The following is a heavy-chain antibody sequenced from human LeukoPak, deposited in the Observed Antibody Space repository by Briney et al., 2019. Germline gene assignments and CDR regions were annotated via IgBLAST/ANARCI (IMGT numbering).Heavy chain of an antibody. V-gene: IGHV3-20*04. CDR1: GFTLDDYG. D-gene: IGHD3-10*01. CDR3: AKNGGSGSYYRSPFDY. J-gene: IGHJ4*02. Sequence: GGSLRLSCAASGFTLDDYGMSWVRQAPGKGLEWVSGINWNGGSTGYADSVKGRFTISRDNSMNTLYLQMNSLRAEDTAVYYCAKNGGSGSYYRSPFDYWGQGTLVTVSS. CDR2: INWNGGST.